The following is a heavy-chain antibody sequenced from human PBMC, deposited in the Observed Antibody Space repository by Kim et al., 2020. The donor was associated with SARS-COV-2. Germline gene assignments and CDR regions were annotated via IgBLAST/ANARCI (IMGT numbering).Heavy chain of an antibody. V-gene: IGHV1-8*01. J-gene: IGHJ4*02. CDR1: GYTFTSYD. Sequence: ASVKVSCKASGYTFTSYDINWVRQATRQGLEWMGWMNPNSGNTGYAQKFQGRVTMTRNTSISTAYMELSSLRSEDTAVYYCARDHRTRGGLRGLDYWGQGTLVTVSS. CDR2: MNPNSGNT. D-gene: IGHD3-10*01. CDR3: ARDHRTRGGLRGLDY.